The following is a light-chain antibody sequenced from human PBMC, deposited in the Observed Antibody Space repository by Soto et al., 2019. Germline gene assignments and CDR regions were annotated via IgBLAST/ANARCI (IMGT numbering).Light chain of an antibody. CDR2: TSS. CDR3: QQSYSNPRT. CDR1: QPISEY. J-gene: IGKJ1*01. V-gene: IGKV1-39*01. Sequence: DIPITQSPCSPSASVGDRVTLTFPTSQPISEYLNWYQQKPGKAPSLLIYTSSNLQTGVPSRFSGSGSGTHFTLTINSLQPEDFATYYCQQSYSNPRTFGQGTKVDIK.